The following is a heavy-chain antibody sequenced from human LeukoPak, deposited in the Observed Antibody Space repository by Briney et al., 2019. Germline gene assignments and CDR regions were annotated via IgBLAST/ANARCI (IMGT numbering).Heavy chain of an antibody. V-gene: IGHV3-21*01. CDR1: VFTFSNHS. CDR2: ISSSSSYI. Sequence: PVGSLTLSCPPSVFTFSNHSMNWVLQAPGTGLEWVSSISSSSSYIYYADSVKGRFTLSRDNAKNSLYLQMNRLRAEDAAVYYCARVARGLELRRDFDYWGQGTLVTVSS. CDR3: ARVARGLELRRDFDY. J-gene: IGHJ4*02. D-gene: IGHD1-7*01.